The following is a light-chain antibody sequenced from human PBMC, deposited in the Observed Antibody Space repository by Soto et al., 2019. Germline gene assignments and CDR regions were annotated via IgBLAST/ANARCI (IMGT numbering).Light chain of an antibody. V-gene: IGKV1-33*01. CDR1: QDISNY. J-gene: IGKJ5*01. Sequence: DIQMTQSPSSLSASVGDRVTITCQASQDISNYLNWYQQKPGKAPKLLIYDASNLETGVPSRFSGSGSGTDLTFTISSLQPDDIATYDGQQYDNLPITFGQGTRLEIK. CDR2: DAS. CDR3: QQYDNLPIT.